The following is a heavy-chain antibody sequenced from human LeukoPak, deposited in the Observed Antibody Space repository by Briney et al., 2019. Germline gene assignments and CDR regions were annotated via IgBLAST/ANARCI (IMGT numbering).Heavy chain of an antibody. CDR3: TTLSNSCGMDV. J-gene: IGHJ6*02. Sequence: GGSLRLSCAASGFGFSTSWMSWVRQAPGKGLEWVANIKQDGSEKYYVDSVKGRFTISRDNAKNSVYLQMDSLRDADTAVYYCTTLSNSCGMDVWGQGTTATVSS. CDR2: IKQDGSEK. V-gene: IGHV3-7*01. CDR1: GFGFSTSW. D-gene: IGHD2-21*01.